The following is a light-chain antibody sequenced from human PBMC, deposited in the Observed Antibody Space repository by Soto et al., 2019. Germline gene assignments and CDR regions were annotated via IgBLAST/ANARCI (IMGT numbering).Light chain of an antibody. J-gene: IGKJ2*01. V-gene: IGKV3-15*01. CDR3: QQYNNWPIYT. CDR1: QSVSSN. CDR2: GAS. Sequence: EIVMTQSPATLSVSPGEWATLSCRASQSVSSNLAWFQQKPGQAPRLLIYGASTRATGVPARFSGSGSGTEFTLTITSLQSEDSAVYHCQQYNNWPIYTFGQGTKLEIK.